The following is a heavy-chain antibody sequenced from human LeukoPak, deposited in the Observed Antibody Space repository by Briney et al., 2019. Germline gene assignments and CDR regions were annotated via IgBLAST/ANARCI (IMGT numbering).Heavy chain of an antibody. D-gene: IGHD1-26*01. CDR2: INHSGST. Sequence: PSETLSLTCAVYGGSFSGYYWSWIRQPPGKGLEWIGEINHSGSTNYNPSLKSRVTISVDTSKNQFSLKLSSVTAADTAVYYCAKEDSENYQGFDYWGQGTLVTVSS. CDR3: AKEDSENYQGFDY. CDR1: GGSFSGYY. V-gene: IGHV4-34*01. J-gene: IGHJ4*02.